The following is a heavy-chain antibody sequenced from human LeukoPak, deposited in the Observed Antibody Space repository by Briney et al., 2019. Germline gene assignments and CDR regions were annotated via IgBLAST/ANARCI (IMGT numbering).Heavy chain of an antibody. CDR2: INAGNGNT. CDR1: GYTFTSYA. D-gene: IGHD6-13*01. V-gene: IGHV1-3*01. CDR3: ARDIYEQQLVREGDWFDP. Sequence: ASVKVSCKASGYTFTSYAMHWVRQAPGQRPEWMGWINAGNGNTKYSQKFQGRVTITRDTSASTAYMELSSLRSDDTAVYYCARDIYEQQLVREGDWFDPWGQGTLVTVSS. J-gene: IGHJ5*02.